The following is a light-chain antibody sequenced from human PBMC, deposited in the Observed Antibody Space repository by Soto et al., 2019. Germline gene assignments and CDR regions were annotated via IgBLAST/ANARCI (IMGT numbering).Light chain of an antibody. CDR2: AAS. CDR1: QSISSS. CDR3: QQSYSTPRT. V-gene: IGKV1-39*01. J-gene: IGKJ2*01. Sequence: DIQMTQAPSSLSASVEDRVTITCRASQSISSSLTWYQQKPGKAPKLLIYAASSLQSGVPSRFSGSGSGTDFTLTISSLQPEDFATYYCQQSYSTPRTFGQGTQLEIK.